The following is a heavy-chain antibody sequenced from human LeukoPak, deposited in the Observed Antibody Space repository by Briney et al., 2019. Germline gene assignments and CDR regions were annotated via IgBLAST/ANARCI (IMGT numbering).Heavy chain of an antibody. V-gene: IGHV3-33*08. Sequence: QTGGSLRLSCTVSGLTYGTYTMNWIRQAPGKGLEWVALIWYDGRTKFHADSVKGRFTISRDNSANILYLQMSSLRVEDTAVYYCAREWGRIAVAGGPGYWGQGALVTVSS. CDR2: IWYDGRTK. J-gene: IGHJ4*02. CDR1: GLTYGTYT. D-gene: IGHD6-19*01. CDR3: AREWGRIAVAGGPGY.